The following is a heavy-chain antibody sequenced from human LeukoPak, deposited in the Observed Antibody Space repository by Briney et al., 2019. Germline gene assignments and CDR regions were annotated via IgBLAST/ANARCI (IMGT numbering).Heavy chain of an antibody. V-gene: IGHV4-39*01. CDR1: AGSISSSGYS. CDR3: VRHGLISSGWSHWFDP. J-gene: IGHJ5*02. Sequence: SETLSLTCIVSAGSISSSGYSWGWLRQPPGKGLEWIGTIYSTGNTYYSPSLKSRVTISVDTSKNQFSLKWSSMTAADTAVYFCVRHGLISSGWSHWFDPWGQGTLVTVSS. D-gene: IGHD6-13*01. CDR2: IYSTGNT.